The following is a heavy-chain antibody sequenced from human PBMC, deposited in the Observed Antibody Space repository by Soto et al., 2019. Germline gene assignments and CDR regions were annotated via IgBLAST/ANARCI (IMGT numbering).Heavy chain of an antibody. Sequence: QVQLQQWGAGLLKPSETLSLTCAVYGGSFSGYYWSWIRQPPGKGLEWIGEINHSGSTNYNPSLKSRVTISVDPSKNQFSLKLSSVTAADTAVYYCARVSYCSSTSCLGSGMDVWGQGTTVTVSS. CDR1: GGSFSGYY. V-gene: IGHV4-34*01. CDR2: INHSGST. D-gene: IGHD2-2*01. CDR3: ARVSYCSSTSCLGSGMDV. J-gene: IGHJ6*02.